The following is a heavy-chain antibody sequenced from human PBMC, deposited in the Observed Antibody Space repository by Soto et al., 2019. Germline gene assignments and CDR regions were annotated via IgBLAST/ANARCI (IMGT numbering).Heavy chain of an antibody. D-gene: IGHD5-12*01. CDR3: SRAPNRGYSGYDPSAFDY. Sequence: GASVKVSCKASGGTFSSYAISWVRQAPGQGLEWMGGIIPIFGTANYAQKFQGRVTITADESTSTAYMELSSLRSEDTAVYYCSRAPNRGYSGYDPSAFDYWGQGTLVTVSS. CDR1: GGTFSSYA. J-gene: IGHJ4*02. V-gene: IGHV1-69*13. CDR2: IIPIFGTA.